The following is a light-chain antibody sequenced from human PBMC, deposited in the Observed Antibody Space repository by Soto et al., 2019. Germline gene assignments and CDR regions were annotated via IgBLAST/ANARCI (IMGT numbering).Light chain of an antibody. Sequence: DIQMTQSPSSLSAFVGDRVTITCRASLTISSYLNWYQQKSGKAPKLLISAASSLESGVPPRFSGSGSGTDFTLTISSLEPEDFAVYYCQQHANWPLTFGGGTKVDIK. V-gene: IGKV1-39*01. CDR3: QQHANWPLT. CDR2: AAS. CDR1: LTISSY. J-gene: IGKJ4*01.